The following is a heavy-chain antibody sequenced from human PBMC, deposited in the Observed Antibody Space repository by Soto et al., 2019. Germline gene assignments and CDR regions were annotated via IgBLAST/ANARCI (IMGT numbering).Heavy chain of an antibody. CDR1: DISITSGVCS. V-gene: IGHV4-30-2*01. D-gene: IGHD2-15*01. CDR2: MYHSGNT. Sequence: SAALSLTSAVSDISITSGVCSWGWIRQPAGQGLEWIGYMYHSGNTDYNPYRKGRVTIYLDHSRNQFSLRLISVTAADTAVYVCASSKYDVVAGSVCFDPWGQGTLVTVSA. CDR3: ASSKYDVVAGSVCFDP. J-gene: IGHJ5*02.